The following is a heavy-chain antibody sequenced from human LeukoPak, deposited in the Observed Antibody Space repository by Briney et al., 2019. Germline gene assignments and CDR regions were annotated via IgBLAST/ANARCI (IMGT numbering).Heavy chain of an antibody. D-gene: IGHD5-24*01. J-gene: IGHJ4*02. CDR1: GFTFSSYW. V-gene: IGHV3-74*01. CDR3: ARADGSILLDY. Sequence: GGSLRLSCAASGFTFSSYWMHWVRQAPGKGLVWVSRINSDGSSTSYADSVKGRFAISRDNAKNTLYLQMNSLRAEDTAVYYCARADGSILLDYWGQGTLVAVSS. CDR2: INSDGSST.